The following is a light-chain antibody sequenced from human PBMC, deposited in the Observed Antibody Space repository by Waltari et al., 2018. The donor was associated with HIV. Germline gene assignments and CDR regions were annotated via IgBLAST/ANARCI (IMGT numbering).Light chain of an antibody. CDR1: DLQAYQY. CDR2: EVT. J-gene: IGLJ2*01. CDR3: TSYISGTSPV. Sequence: QSALTQPASVSGSPGPSITIPCDLQAYQYFPWYQRPPAKAPNVIIYEVTKRPSELSNRFAGSKSGNTATLTISGLQPEDDADYFCTSYISGTSPVFGRGTRVTVL. V-gene: IGLV2-14*01.